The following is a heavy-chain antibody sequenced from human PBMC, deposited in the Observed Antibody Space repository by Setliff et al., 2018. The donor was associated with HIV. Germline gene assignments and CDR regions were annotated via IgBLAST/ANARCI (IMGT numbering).Heavy chain of an antibody. CDR1: GGSISNGYYY. V-gene: IGHV4-61*09. Sequence: SETLSLTCTVSGGSISNGYYYWSWIRQPAGKGLEWIGHIYTSGSTKYNPSLKSRVTISVDTSKNQFPLRVNSVTAADTAVYYCARSLVPSGYYYGRHAFDIWGQGTKVTVSS. CDR3: ARSLVPSGYYYGRHAFDI. D-gene: IGHD3-22*01. J-gene: IGHJ3*02. CDR2: IYTSGST.